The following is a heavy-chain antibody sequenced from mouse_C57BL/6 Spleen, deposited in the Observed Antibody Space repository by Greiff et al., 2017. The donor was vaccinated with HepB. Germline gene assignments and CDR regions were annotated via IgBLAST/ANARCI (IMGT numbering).Heavy chain of an antibody. V-gene: IGHV1-15*01. J-gene: IGHJ2*01. D-gene: IGHD4-1*01. CDR3: TRYWENFDY. Sequence: VHLVESGAELVRPGASVTLSCKASGYTFTDYEMHWVKQTPVHGLEWIGAIDPETGGTAYNQKFKGKAILTADKSSSTAYMELRSLTSEDSAVYYCTRYWENFDYWGQGTTLTVSS. CDR1: GYTFTDYE. CDR2: IDPETGGT.